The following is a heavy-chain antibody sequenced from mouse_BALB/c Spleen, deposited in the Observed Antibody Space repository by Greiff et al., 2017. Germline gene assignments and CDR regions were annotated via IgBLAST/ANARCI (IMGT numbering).Heavy chain of an antibody. Sequence: VQLQESGAELVKPGASVKLSCTASGFNIKDTYMHWVKQRPGQGLEWIGEIDPSDSYTNYNQKFKGKATLTVDKSSSTAYMQLSSLTSEDSAVYYCARGNYYFDYWGQGTTLTVSS. D-gene: IGHD2-1*01. CDR2: IDPSDSYT. V-gene: IGHV1-69*02. CDR3: ARGNYYFDY. CDR1: GFNIKDTY. J-gene: IGHJ2*01.